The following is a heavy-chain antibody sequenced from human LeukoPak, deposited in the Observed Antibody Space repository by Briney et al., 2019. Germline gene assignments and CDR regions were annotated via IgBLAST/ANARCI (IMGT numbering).Heavy chain of an antibody. Sequence: ASVKVSCKASGYTFTSYDINWVRQATGQGLEWMGWMNPNSGNTGSAQRFQGRVSMTRNTSISTAYMELSSLRSEDTAVYYCARALRVGRYSADYWGQGTLVTVSS. CDR1: GYTFTSYD. D-gene: IGHD2-15*01. V-gene: IGHV1-8*01. CDR3: ARALRVGRYSADY. J-gene: IGHJ4*02. CDR2: MNPNSGNT.